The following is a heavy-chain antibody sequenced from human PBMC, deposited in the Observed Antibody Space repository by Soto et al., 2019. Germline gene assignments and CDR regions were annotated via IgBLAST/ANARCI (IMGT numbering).Heavy chain of an antibody. CDR2: INQSGST. Sequence: QVQLQQWGAGLLKPSETLSLTCAVYGGSFSGYYWSWIRQPPGKGLGWIGEINQSGSTNYNPSLKSRVNISVDTSKNQFSLKLSSVTAADTAVYYCARAGGGIVVVPAADLTYYYYMDVWGKGTTVTVSS. CDR1: GGSFSGYY. J-gene: IGHJ6*03. V-gene: IGHV4-34*01. D-gene: IGHD2-2*01. CDR3: ARAGGGIVVVPAADLTYYYYMDV.